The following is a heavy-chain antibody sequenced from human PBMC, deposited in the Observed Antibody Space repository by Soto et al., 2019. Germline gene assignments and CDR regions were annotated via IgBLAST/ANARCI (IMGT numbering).Heavy chain of an antibody. CDR1: SRYA. J-gene: IGHJ6*02. V-gene: IGHV1-69*01. CDR2: IIPIFGTA. D-gene: IGHD1-26*01. CDR3: ARDSLPYSGSYPYYYYGMDV. Sequence: SRYAISWVRQAPGQGLEWMGGIIPIFGTANYAQKFQGRVTITADESTSTAYMELSSLRSEDTAVYYCARDSLPYSGSYPYYYYGMDVWGQGTTVTVSS.